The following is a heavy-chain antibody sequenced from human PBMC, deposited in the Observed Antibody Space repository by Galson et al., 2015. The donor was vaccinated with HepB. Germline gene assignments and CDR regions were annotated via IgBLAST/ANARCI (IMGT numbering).Heavy chain of an antibody. CDR1: GDSVSSNSAT. D-gene: IGHD3-10*01. V-gene: IGHV6-1*01. J-gene: IGHJ4*02. CDR3: VRGGGGSAAFDL. CDR2: TYYRSKWYD. Sequence: CAISGDSVSSNSATWNWIRQSPSRGLEWLGRTYYRSKWYDEYALSVKSRIAIKPDTSANQFSLQLSSVTPEDKAVYYCVRGGGGSAAFDLWGQGTLVTVSS.